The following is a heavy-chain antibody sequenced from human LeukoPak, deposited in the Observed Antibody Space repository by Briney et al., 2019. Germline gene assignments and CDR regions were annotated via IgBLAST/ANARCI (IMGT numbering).Heavy chain of an antibody. J-gene: IGHJ4*02. CDR2: INAGGRT. Sequence: SETLSLTCAVSGGSFSNSYWSWIRQPPGKGLEWIGEINAGGRTNYIPSLKSRVAISLDASKNQFSLKLSSVTAADTAVYYCARGIAAAGDRRYYFDYWGQGTLVTVSS. CDR3: ARGIAAAGDRRYYFDY. D-gene: IGHD6-13*01. V-gene: IGHV4-34*01. CDR1: GGSFSNSY.